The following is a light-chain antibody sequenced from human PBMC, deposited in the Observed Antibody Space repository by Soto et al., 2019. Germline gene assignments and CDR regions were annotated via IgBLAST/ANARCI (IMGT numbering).Light chain of an antibody. CDR1: QSVSSY. V-gene: IGKV3-11*01. Sequence: EIVLTQSPATLSLSPGERATLSCRASQSVSSYLAWYQQKPGQAPRLLIYDASNRATGIPARFSGSGSGTDFTLTISSLEPEDFAVYYCQQRSNWPRTVGQGTKVEI. CDR2: DAS. CDR3: QQRSNWPRT. J-gene: IGKJ1*01.